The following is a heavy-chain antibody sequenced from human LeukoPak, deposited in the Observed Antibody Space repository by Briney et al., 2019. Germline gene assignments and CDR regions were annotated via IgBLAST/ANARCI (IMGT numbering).Heavy chain of an antibody. CDR3: ARAKGTVTKEDWFDP. D-gene: IGHD4-17*01. CDR2: INHSGST. CDR1: GGSFSGYY. J-gene: IGHJ5*02. Sequence: PSETLSLTCAVYGGSFSGYYWSWIRQPPGKGLEWIGEINHSGSTNYNPSLKSRVTISVDTSKNQFSLKLSSVTAADTAVYYCARAKGTVTKEDWFDPWGQGTLVTASS. V-gene: IGHV4-34*01.